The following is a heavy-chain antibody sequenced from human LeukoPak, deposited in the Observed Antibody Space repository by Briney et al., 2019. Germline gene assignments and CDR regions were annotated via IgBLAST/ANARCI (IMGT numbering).Heavy chain of an antibody. CDR1: GFTFSTYS. CDR2: ISSSSSTT. Sequence: GGSLRLSCAASGFTFSTYSMYWVRQAPGKGLDWVSYISSSSSTTYYADSVKGRFTISRDNAENSLFLEMNSLRAEDTAVYYCARVRRECSGRNCYSYYYYGMDVWGQGTTVTVAS. CDR3: ARVRRECSGRNCYSYYYYGMDV. J-gene: IGHJ6*02. D-gene: IGHD2-15*01. V-gene: IGHV3-48*04.